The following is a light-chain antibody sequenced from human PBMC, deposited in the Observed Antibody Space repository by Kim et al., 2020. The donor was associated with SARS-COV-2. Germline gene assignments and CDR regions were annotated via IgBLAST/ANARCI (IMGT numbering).Light chain of an antibody. CDR1: SGSIASNY. Sequence: GKTVTISCTRSSGSIASNYVQWYQQRPGSSPTTVIYEDNQRPSGVPDRFSGSIDSSSNSASLTISGLKTEDEADYYCQSYDNYNQVFGGGTQLTVL. CDR3: QSYDNYNQV. CDR2: EDN. J-gene: IGLJ3*02. V-gene: IGLV6-57*01.